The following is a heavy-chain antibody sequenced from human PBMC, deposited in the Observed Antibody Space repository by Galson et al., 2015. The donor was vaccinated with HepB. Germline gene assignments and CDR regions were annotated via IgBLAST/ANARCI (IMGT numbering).Heavy chain of an antibody. J-gene: IGHJ3*02. D-gene: IGHD2-15*01. V-gene: IGHV5-51*06. Sequence: QSGAEVKKLGESLKISCKGSGYSFTNHWIGWVRQMPGKGLEWMGVIYPSDSDARYSPSSQGQFSISVDKTINTAYLQWSSLKASDTAMFYCARVGNSGGICRAEWCPFDIWGQGTMVTVSS. CDR3: ARVGNSGGICRAEWCPFDI. CDR2: IYPSDSDA. CDR1: GYSFTNHW.